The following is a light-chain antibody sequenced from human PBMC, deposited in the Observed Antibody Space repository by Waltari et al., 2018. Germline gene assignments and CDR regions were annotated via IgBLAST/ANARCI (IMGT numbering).Light chain of an antibody. CDR3: QVWDGNNDHPWV. J-gene: IGLJ3*02. Sequence: SYVLTQPPSVSVAPGQTARITCEGNNIGSKSIHLYQQKPGQAPVLVVYDDSDRPSGSPERFSGSNAEKTATLTSSRVEAGDEADFYCQVWDGNNDHPWVFGGGTKLTVL. V-gene: IGLV3-21*02. CDR2: DDS. CDR1: NIGSKS.